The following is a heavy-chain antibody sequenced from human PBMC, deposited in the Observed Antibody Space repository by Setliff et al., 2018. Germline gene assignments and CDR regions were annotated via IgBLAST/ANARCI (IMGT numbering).Heavy chain of an antibody. CDR2: IYTDNGNT. Sequence: GASVKVSCKASGYTFSANAIHWVRQAPGQRLEWMGFIYTDNGNTKYSKNFQDRVAITRDTSASTAYMELSSLRSEDTAVYFCARRREENYYYYMDVWGKGTAVTVSS. D-gene: IGHD1-26*01. CDR3: ARRREENYYYYMDV. CDR1: GYTFSANA. J-gene: IGHJ6*03. V-gene: IGHV1-3*04.